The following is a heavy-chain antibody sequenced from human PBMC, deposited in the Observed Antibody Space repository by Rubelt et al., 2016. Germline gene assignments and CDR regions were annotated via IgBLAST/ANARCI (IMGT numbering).Heavy chain of an antibody. CDR1: GFTFTTFD. CDR2: IGKSSAT. V-gene: IGHV3-13*04. D-gene: IGHD4-17*01. J-gene: IGHJ3*01. CDR3: ARSRSAYGHYGTYDAFDL. Sequence: GGGVAQPGGSLRLSCAASGFTFTTFDMHWVRQVTGKGLEWVSGIGKSSATYYAGSVKGRFTISRDNAKSSLDLQMDSLRAVDTAVYYCARSRSAYGHYGTYDAFDLWGQGTRVTVSS.